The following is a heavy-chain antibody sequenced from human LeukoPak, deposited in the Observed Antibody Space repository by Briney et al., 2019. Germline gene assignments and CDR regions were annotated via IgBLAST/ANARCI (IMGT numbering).Heavy chain of an antibody. CDR1: GFTFSSYA. V-gene: IGHV3-23*01. CDR3: ANGGVVVIASDAFDI. Sequence: GGSLRLSCAASGFTFSSYAMSWFRKAPGKGWGWVSAISGSGGSTYYADSVKGRFTISRDNSKNTLYLQMNSLRAEDTAVYYCANGGVVVIASDAFDIWGQGTMVTVSS. CDR2: ISGSGGST. D-gene: IGHD2-21*01. J-gene: IGHJ3*02.